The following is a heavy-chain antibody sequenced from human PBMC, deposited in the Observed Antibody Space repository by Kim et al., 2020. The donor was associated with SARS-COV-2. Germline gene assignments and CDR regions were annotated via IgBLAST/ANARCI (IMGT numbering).Heavy chain of an antibody. V-gene: IGHV3-73*01. Sequence: AYAGSVKGRFTISRDDSKNTGYLQMNSLKIEDTSVYYCSSHSSGWGRADFWGQGTLVSVSS. J-gene: IGHJ4*02. D-gene: IGHD6-19*01. CDR3: SSHSSGWGRADF.